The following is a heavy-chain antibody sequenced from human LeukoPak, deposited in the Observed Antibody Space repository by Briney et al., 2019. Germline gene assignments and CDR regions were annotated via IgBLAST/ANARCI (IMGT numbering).Heavy chain of an antibody. CDR1: GGSISSSSYY. CDR3: ARLIMVRGVIRPDY. CDR2: IYYSGST. D-gene: IGHD3-10*01. Sequence: SETLSLTCTVSGGSISSSSYYWGWIRQPPGKGLEWIGSIYYSGSTYYNPSLKSRVTISVDTSKNQFSLKLSSVTAADTAVYYCARLIMVRGVIRPDYWGQGTLVTVSS. J-gene: IGHJ4*02. V-gene: IGHV4-39*01.